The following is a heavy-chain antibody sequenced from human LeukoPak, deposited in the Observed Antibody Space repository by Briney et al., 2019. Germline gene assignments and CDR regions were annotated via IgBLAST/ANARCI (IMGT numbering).Heavy chain of an antibody. Sequence: PGGSLRLSCAASGFTFSSYAMSWVRQAPGKGLEWVSAISGSGGSTYYADSVKGRFTISRDNSKNTLYLQMNSLRAEDTAVYYCAKGTEDIVVGPAALDYWGQGTLVTVSS. CDR1: GFTFSSYA. CDR2: ISGSGGST. J-gene: IGHJ4*02. D-gene: IGHD2-2*01. V-gene: IGHV3-23*01. CDR3: AKGTEDIVVGPAALDY.